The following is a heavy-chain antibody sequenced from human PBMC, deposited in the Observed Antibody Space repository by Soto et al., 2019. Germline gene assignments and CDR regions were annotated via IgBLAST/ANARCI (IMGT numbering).Heavy chain of an antibody. J-gene: IGHJ6*02. CDR1: GGSISSYY. Sequence: PSETLSLTCTVSGGSISSYYWSWIRQPPWNVLEWIGYVYYSGSTNYNASLKSRVSISLDTSNYQFSLKLSSVTAADTAVYYCARDGDGRMTTNPYYYNGMDVWGPGTTVTVSS. D-gene: IGHD4-4*01. CDR3: ARDGDGRMTTNPYYYNGMDV. CDR2: VYYSGST. V-gene: IGHV4-59*01.